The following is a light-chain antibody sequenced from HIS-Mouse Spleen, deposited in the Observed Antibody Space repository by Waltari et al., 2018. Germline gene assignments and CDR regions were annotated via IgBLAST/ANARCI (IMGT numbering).Light chain of an antibody. J-gene: IGKJ2*01. V-gene: IGKV1D-8*02. CDR2: AAS. CDR3: QQYYSFPYT. CDR1: QAISSY. Sequence: AIWMTQSPSLLSVSTGDRFNISCRMRQAISSYLAWYQQKPGKAPELLIYAASTLQSGVPSRFSGSGSGTDFTLTISCLQSEDFATYYCQQYYSFPYTFGQGTKLEIK.